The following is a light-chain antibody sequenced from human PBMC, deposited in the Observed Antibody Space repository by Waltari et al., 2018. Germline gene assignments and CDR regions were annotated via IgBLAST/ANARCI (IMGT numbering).Light chain of an antibody. CDR2: VSN. J-gene: IGLJ1*01. Sequence: QSVLTQPPSASGTPRQRVTISCSGSSSNIGSRPVNWNQQFPGTTPTLLIHVSNQRPPGVPDRFSGSKLGTSASLAISGLQSEDEADYYCVAWDVSLSGYVFGTGTKVTVL. CDR1: SSNIGSRP. V-gene: IGLV1-44*01. CDR3: VAWDVSLSGYV.